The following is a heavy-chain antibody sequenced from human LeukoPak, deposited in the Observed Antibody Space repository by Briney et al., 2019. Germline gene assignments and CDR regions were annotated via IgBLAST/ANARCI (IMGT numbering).Heavy chain of an antibody. CDR1: GGSFSGYY. D-gene: IGHD1-26*01. CDR2: INHSGST. V-gene: IGHV4-34*01. J-gene: IGHJ3*02. Sequence: PSETLSLTCAVYGGSFSGYYWSWIRQPPGKGLEWIGEINHSGSTNYNTSLKSRVTKSVDTSKNQFSLKLSSVTAADTAVYYCARDGWELLGAFDIWGQGTMVTVSS. CDR3: ARDGWELLGAFDI.